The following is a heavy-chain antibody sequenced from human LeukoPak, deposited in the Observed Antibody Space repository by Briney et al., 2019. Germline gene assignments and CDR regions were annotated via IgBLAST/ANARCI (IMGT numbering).Heavy chain of an antibody. D-gene: IGHD2-2*01. J-gene: IGHJ4*02. CDR1: GFTFSSYA. V-gene: IGHV3-30*04. CDR2: ISYDGSNK. CDR3: AREREPYQLLGYFDY. Sequence: PGRSLRLSCAASGFTFSSYAMHWVRQAPGKGLEWVAVISYDGSNKYYADSVKGRFTISRDNSKNTLCLQMNSLRAEDTAVYYCAREREPYQLLGYFDYWGQGTLVTVSS.